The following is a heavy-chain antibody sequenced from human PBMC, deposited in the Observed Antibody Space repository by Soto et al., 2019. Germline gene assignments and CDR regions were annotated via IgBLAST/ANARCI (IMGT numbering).Heavy chain of an antibody. D-gene: IGHD6-25*01. V-gene: IGHV5-51*01. CDR1: GYSFTSYW. CDR2: IYPGDSDT. J-gene: IGHJ5*02. CDR3: ARSRIAARNWFDP. Sequence: GESLKISCKGSGYSFTSYWIGWVRQMPGKGLEWMGIIYPGDSDTRYSPPFQGQVTISADKSISTAYLQWSSLKASDTAMYYCARSRIAARNWFDPWGQGTLVTVSS.